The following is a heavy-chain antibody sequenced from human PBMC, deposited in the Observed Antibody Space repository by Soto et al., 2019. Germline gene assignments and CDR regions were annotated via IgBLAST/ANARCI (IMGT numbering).Heavy chain of an antibody. CDR3: ARDRGSSSAVFDY. Sequence: QSLSPAVSGYSISDGDCRGWIREPPGKGLEWIGSIYHSGSTYYNPSLKSRVTISVDTSKNQFSLKLSSVTAADTAVYYCARDRGSSSAVFDYWGQGTLVNVSS. CDR2: IYHSGST. J-gene: IGHJ4*02. D-gene: IGHD6-6*01. V-gene: IGHV4-38-2*02. CDR1: GYSISDGDC.